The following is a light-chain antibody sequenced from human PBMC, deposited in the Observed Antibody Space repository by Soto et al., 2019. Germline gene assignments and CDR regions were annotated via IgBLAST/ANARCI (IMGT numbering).Light chain of an antibody. CDR2: DTS. V-gene: IGKV3-11*01. J-gene: IGKJ1*01. CDR3: QQYNKWPPT. CDR1: QSVSSS. Sequence: EIELTQSPATLSLPPGERATLSCRASQSVSSSLAWYQQKHGQAPRLLISDTSNRATGIPARFSGSGSGTDFTLTISSLQSEDFAVYHCQQYNKWPPTFGQGTKVDNK.